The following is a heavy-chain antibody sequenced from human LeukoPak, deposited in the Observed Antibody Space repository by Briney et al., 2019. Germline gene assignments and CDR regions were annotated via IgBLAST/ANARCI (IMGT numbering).Heavy chain of an antibody. J-gene: IGHJ6*04. D-gene: IGHD6-13*01. CDR2: IIPIFGTA. Sequence: GASVKVSCKASGGTFSSYAISWVRQAPGQGLEWMGGIIPIFGTANYAQKFQGRVTITADKSTSTAYMELSSLRSEDTAVYYCARRSGTGISNYYYYDMDVWGKGTTVTVSS. V-gene: IGHV1-69*06. CDR3: ARRSGTGISNYYYYDMDV. CDR1: GGTFSSYA.